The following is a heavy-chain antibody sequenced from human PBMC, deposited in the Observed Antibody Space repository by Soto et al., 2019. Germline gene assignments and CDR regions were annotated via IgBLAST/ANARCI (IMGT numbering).Heavy chain of an antibody. Sequence: SVKVSCKASGYTFTGYYMHWVRQAPGQGLEWMGWINPNSGGTNYAQKFQGWVTMTRDTSISTAYTELSRLRSDDTAVYYCASGVSGYDYDYYYGMDVWGQGTTVTVSS. J-gene: IGHJ6*02. D-gene: IGHD5-12*01. V-gene: IGHV1-2*04. CDR2: INPNSGGT. CDR1: GYTFTGYY. CDR3: ASGVSGYDYDYYYGMDV.